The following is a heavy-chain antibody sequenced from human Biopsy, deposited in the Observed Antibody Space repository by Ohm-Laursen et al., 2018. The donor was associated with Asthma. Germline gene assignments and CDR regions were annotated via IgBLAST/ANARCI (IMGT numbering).Heavy chain of an antibody. D-gene: IGHD3-3*01. J-gene: IGHJ4*02. Sequence: SLRLSCAASGFTVSSNGMSWVRQPPGKGLEWVAGIFFDGSNKYYADSVKGRFTISRDNSKDTLYLQVNSLRPDDTAVYYCARDVMEWYLPAFDFWGQGTLVTVSS. V-gene: IGHV3-30*03. CDR2: IFFDGSNK. CDR3: ARDVMEWYLPAFDF. CDR1: GFTVSSNG.